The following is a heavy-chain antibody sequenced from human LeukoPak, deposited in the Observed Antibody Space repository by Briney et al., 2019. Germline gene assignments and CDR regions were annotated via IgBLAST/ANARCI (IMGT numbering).Heavy chain of an antibody. J-gene: IGHJ4*02. V-gene: IGHV3-30*03. Sequence: GGSLRLSCAASGFTFSSYGMHWVRQAPGKGLEWVAVISYDGSNKYYADSVKGRFTISRDNSKNTLYLQMNSLRAEDTAVYYCAFWYRGYDLVYWGRGTLVTVSS. D-gene: IGHD5-12*01. CDR1: GFTFSSYG. CDR2: ISYDGSNK. CDR3: AFWYRGYDLVY.